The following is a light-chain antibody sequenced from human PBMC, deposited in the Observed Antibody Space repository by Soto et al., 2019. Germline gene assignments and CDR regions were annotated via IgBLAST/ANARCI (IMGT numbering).Light chain of an antibody. Sequence: QSALTQPASVSGSPGQSITISCTGTSSDLAIYNYVSWYQQQPGKAPKLMIYQVTNRPSGVSNRFSGSKSDNTASLTISGLQAEDEADYYCCSYVGSYSFVFGSGTKVTVL. V-gene: IGLV2-14*01. CDR3: CSYVGSYSFV. CDR2: QVT. CDR1: SSDLAIYNY. J-gene: IGLJ1*01.